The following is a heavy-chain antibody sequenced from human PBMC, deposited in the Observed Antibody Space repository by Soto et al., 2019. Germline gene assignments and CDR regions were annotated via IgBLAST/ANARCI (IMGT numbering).Heavy chain of an antibody. CDR2: ISGSGGST. CDR1: GFTFSSYA. D-gene: IGHD2-15*01. V-gene: IGHV3-23*01. J-gene: IGHJ4*02. CDR3: AKDRVGCSGGSCYFDY. Sequence: GGSLRLSCAASGFTFSSYAMSWVRQAPGKGLEWVSAISGSGGSTYYADSVKGRFTISRDNSKNTLYLQMNSLRAEDTAVYYCAKDRVGCSGGSCYFDYWGQGTLVTAPS.